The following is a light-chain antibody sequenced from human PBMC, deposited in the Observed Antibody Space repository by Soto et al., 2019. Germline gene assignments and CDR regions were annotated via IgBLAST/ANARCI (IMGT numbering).Light chain of an antibody. V-gene: IGKV3-15*01. J-gene: IGKJ3*01. Sequence: EIVMTQSPATLSVSPGERATLSCRASHSVSSNLACYQQKPGQAPRLLIYGASTRATGIPARFSGSRSGTEFTLTISSLQSEHFAVYYCQQYNNWPITFGPGTKVDIK. CDR3: QQYNNWPIT. CDR1: HSVSSN. CDR2: GAS.